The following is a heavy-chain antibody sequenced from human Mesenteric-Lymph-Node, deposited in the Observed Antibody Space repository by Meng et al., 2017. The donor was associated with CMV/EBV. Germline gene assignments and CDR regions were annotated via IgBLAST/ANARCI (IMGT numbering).Heavy chain of an antibody. Sequence: KASGYSFSTNWIGWVLQMTGKGLEWVGIISPGDSDARYSPSFHGRVTISADKSISTAYLQWSSLKASDSGIYYCTRHVAQQWLVPDHWGQGTLVTVSS. D-gene: IGHD6-19*01. CDR1: GYSFSTNW. J-gene: IGHJ4*02. CDR2: ISPGDSDA. V-gene: IGHV5-51*01. CDR3: TRHVAQQWLVPDH.